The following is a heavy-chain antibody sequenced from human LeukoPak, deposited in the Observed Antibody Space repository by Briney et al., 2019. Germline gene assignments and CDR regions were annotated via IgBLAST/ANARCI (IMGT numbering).Heavy chain of an antibody. Sequence: GGSLRLSCAASGFSFSTYAMHWVRQAPGKGLEWVALIWHDSSHTFYTDSVKGRFTISRDNSQNTVYLQMNSLGGEDTAVYYCARAIFGSGRYPDYWGQGTLVTVSS. CDR2: IWHDSSHT. V-gene: IGHV3-33*01. J-gene: IGHJ4*02. CDR3: ARAIFGSGRYPDY. CDR1: GFSFSTYA. D-gene: IGHD3-10*01.